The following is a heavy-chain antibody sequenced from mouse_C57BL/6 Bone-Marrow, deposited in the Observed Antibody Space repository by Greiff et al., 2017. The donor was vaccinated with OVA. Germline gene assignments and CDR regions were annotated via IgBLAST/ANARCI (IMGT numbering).Heavy chain of an antibody. CDR3: ARDYYGSYWYFDV. D-gene: IGHD1-1*01. J-gene: IGHJ1*03. Sequence: EVKRVESGGGLVQSGRSLRLSCATSGFTFSDFYMEWVRQAPGKGLEWIAASRNKANDYTTEYSASVKGRFIVSRDTSQSILYLQMNALRAEDTAIYYCARDYYGSYWYFDVWGTGTTVTVSS. CDR1: GFTFSDFY. CDR2: SRNKANDYTT. V-gene: IGHV7-1*01.